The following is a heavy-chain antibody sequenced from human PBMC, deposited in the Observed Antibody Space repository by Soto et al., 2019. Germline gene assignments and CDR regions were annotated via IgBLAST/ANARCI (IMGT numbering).Heavy chain of an antibody. CDR2: IYYDGSNK. CDR3: ARVGGTVTSDY. D-gene: IGHD4-17*01. Sequence: QVQLVESGGGVVQPGRSLRLSCAASGFAFSAYGMHWVRQAPGKGLEWVAMIYYDGSNKYYADSVKGRFTISRDNSKNTLYLQMSSLRADDTALYYCARVGGTVTSDYWGQGTPVTVSS. J-gene: IGHJ4*02. CDR1: GFAFSAYG. V-gene: IGHV3-33*01.